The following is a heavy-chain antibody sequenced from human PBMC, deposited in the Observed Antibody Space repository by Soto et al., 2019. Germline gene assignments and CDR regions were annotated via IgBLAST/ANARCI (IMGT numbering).Heavy chain of an antibody. J-gene: IGHJ6*02. V-gene: IGHV1-69*12. Sequence: QVHLVQSGAEVKKPGSSVKVSCKASGGTFSSYAISWVRQAPGQGLEWMGGIIPIFGTPNYAQKFQGRVTITAEESTRTAYMELSSLRAEDTAVYYCAREYNWNERCYGMDVWGQGTTVTVSS. CDR1: GGTFSSYA. CDR3: AREYNWNERCYGMDV. D-gene: IGHD1-20*01. CDR2: IIPIFGTP.